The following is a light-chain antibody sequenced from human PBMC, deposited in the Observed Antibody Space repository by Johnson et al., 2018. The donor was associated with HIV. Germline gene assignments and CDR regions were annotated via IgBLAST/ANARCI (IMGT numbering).Light chain of an antibody. Sequence: QPVLTQPPSVSAAPGQKVTISCSGSSSNIGYNYVSWYQQVPGTAPKLLIYDRRPSGVPDRFSGSKSAASATLDITGLQSGDEGDYYCATSDASLGANVFGPGTKVTVL. CDR1: SSNIGYNY. J-gene: IGLJ1*01. V-gene: IGLV1-51*01. CDR3: ATSDASLGANV. CDR2: D.